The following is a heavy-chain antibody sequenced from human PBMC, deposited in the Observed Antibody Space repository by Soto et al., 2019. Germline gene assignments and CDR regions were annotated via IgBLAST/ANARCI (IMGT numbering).Heavy chain of an antibody. Sequence: SGGSLRLSCAASGFTFSSYAMHWVRQAPGKGLEWVAVISYDGSNKYYADSVKGRFTISRDNSKNTLYLQMNSLRAEDTAVYYCAREGGGSCLDYWGQGTLVTVSS. J-gene: IGHJ4*02. CDR1: GFTFSSYA. D-gene: IGHD2-15*01. CDR3: AREGGGSCLDY. CDR2: ISYDGSNK. V-gene: IGHV3-30-3*01.